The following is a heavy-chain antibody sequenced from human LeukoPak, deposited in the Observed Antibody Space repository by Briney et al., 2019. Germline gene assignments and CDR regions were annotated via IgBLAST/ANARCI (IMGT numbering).Heavy chain of an antibody. V-gene: IGHV1-69*01. CDR1: GGTFSTYA. Sequence: GASVKVSCKASGGTFSTYAISWVRQAPGHGLEWMGGIIPLFGTANYAQKFQGRVTITADESTSTAYMELSSLRSEDTAVYYCARDSRRDGYNNYYYMDVWGKGTTVTVSS. J-gene: IGHJ6*03. CDR2: IIPLFGTA. CDR3: ARDSRRDGYNNYYYMDV. D-gene: IGHD5-24*01.